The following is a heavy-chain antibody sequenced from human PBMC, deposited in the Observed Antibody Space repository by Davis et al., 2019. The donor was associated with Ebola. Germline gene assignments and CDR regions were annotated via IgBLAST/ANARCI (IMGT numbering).Heavy chain of an antibody. CDR2: LNSDGSST. Sequence: GESLKISCAASGFTFSSYWMHWVRQAPGKGLVWVSRLNSDGSSTSYADSVKGRFTISRDNAKNTLYLQMNSLRAEDTAVYYCARDRYDFWSGYSNYYYGMDVWGQGTTVTVSS. CDR1: GFTFSSYW. D-gene: IGHD3-3*01. J-gene: IGHJ6*02. V-gene: IGHV3-74*01. CDR3: ARDRYDFWSGYSNYYYGMDV.